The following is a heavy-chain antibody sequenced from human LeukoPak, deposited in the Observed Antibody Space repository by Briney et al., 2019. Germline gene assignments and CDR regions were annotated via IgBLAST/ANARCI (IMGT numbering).Heavy chain of an antibody. J-gene: IGHJ6*02. CDR2: FDPEDGET. D-gene: IGHD3-10*01. V-gene: IGHV1-24*01. Sequence: GASVKVSCKVSGYTVTELSMHWVRQAPGKGLEWMGGFDPEDGETIYAQKFQGRVTMTEDTSTDTAYMELSSLRSEDTAVYYCATAFYYGSGKYYYGMDVWGQGTTVTVSS. CDR3: ATAFYYGSGKYYYGMDV. CDR1: GYTVTELS.